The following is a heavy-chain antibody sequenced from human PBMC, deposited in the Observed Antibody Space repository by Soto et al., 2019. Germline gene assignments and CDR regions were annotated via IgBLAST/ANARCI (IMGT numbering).Heavy chain of an antibody. V-gene: IGHV1-69*13. CDR1: GGTFSSYA. CDR2: IIPIFGTA. D-gene: IGHD2-8*01. CDR3: ARGYCTNGVCYIGFTSCYYYYGMDV. J-gene: IGHJ6*02. Sequence: SVKVSCKASGGTFSSYAISWVRQAPGQGLEWMGGIIPIFGTANYAQKFQGRVTITADESTSTAYMELSSLRSEDTAVYYCARGYCTNGVCYIGFTSCYYYYGMDVWGQGTTVTVSS.